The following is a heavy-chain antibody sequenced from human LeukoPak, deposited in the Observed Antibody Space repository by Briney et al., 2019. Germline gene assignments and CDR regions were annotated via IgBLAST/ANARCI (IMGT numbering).Heavy chain of an antibody. V-gene: IGHV1-18*01. CDR3: ARVSPERYYYDSSGYYFTAADY. CDR2: ISAYNGNT. J-gene: IGHJ4*02. CDR1: GYTFTSYG. Sequence: ASVKVSCKASGYTFTSYGISWVRQAPGQGLEWMGCISAYNGNTNYAQKLQGRVTMTTDTSTSTAYMELGSLRSDDTAVYYCARVSPERYYYDSSGYYFTAADYWGQGTLVTVSS. D-gene: IGHD3-22*01.